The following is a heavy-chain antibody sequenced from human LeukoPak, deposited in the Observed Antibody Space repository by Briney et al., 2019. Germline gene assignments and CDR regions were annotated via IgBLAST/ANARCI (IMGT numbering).Heavy chain of an antibody. CDR1: GGSISSYY. V-gene: IGHV4-59*01. D-gene: IGHD2-21*02. CDR3: ATWVTSGYYALDV. J-gene: IGHJ6*02. CDR2: IFGSGTT. Sequence: KASETLSLTCTVSGGSISSYYWSWIRQPPGKGPEWIGYIFGSGTTNYNPSVKSRVTISVDMSKTQFSLKLSSVTAADTAVYYCATWVTSGYYALDVWGQGTTVIVSS.